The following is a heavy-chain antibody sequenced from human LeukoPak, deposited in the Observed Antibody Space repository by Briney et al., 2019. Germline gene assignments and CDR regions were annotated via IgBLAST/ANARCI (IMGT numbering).Heavy chain of an antibody. CDR1: GGSFSGYY. D-gene: IGHD6-13*01. J-gene: IGHJ4*02. CDR2: INHSGST. CDR3: ARSTSQPYSSSWYGDDN. V-gene: IGHV4-34*01. Sequence: SETLSLTCAVYGGSFSGYYWSWIRQPPGKGLEWIGEINHSGSTNYNPSLKSRVTISVDTSKNQFSLKLSSVTAADTAVYYCARSTSQPYSSSWYGDDNWGKGTLVTVSS.